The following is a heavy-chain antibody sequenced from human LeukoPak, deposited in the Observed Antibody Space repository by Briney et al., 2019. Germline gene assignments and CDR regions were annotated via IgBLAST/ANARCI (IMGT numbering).Heavy chain of an antibody. V-gene: IGHV1-2*02. CDR3: AREGITILRAFDI. J-gene: IGHJ3*02. Sequence: ASVKVSCKASGYTFTGYYMHWVRQAPGQGLEWMGWINPNSGGTNYEQKFQGRVTMTRDTSISTAYMELSRLRSDDTAVYYCAREGITILRAFDIWGQGTMVTVSS. CDR1: GYTFTGYY. CDR2: INPNSGGT. D-gene: IGHD3-3*01.